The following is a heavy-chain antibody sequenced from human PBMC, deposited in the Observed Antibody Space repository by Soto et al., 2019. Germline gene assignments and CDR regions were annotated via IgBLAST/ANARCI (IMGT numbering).Heavy chain of an antibody. Sequence: TLSLTCAVSGDSFTSYYWSYIRQPPGKALEWIAVIYSNDHKRYNSSLESRVRITKDASKSQVVLTMTNMDSADTATYFCAHRHRVGTVTDGFDFWSQGTLVTVSS. D-gene: IGHD2-21*02. CDR2: IYSNDHK. J-gene: IGHJ4*02. CDR1: GDSFTSYYW. V-gene: IGHV2-5*01. CDR3: AHRHRVGTVTDGFDF.